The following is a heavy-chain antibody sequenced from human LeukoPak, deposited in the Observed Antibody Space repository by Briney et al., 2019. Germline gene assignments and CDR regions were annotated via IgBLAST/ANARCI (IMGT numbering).Heavy chain of an antibody. CDR1: GYTFTSYY. Sequence: SVKVSCKASGYTFTSYYMHWVRQAPGQGLEWMGGIIPIFGTANYAQKFQGRVTITADKSTSTAYMELSSLRSEDTAVYYCASCSIAAAGDALDYGGQGTLVTVSS. CDR3: ASCSIAAAGDALDY. V-gene: IGHV1-69*06. CDR2: IIPIFGTA. J-gene: IGHJ4*02. D-gene: IGHD6-13*01.